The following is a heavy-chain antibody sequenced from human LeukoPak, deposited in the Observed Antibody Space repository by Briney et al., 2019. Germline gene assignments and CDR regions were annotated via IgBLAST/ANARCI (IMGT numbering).Heavy chain of an antibody. Sequence: ASVKVSCKASGYTFTGYYMHWVRQAPGQGLEWMGWINPNSGGTNYAQKFQGRVTMTRDTSISTAYMELSRLRSDDTAVYYCARDDCSSTSCSYGMDVWGQGPTVTVSS. J-gene: IGHJ6*02. D-gene: IGHD2-2*01. CDR2: INPNSGGT. CDR3: ARDDCSSTSCSYGMDV. V-gene: IGHV1-2*02. CDR1: GYTFTGYY.